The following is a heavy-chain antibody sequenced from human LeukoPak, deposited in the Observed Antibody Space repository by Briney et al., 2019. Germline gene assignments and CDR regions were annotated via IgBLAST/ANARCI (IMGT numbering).Heavy chain of an antibody. D-gene: IGHD6-13*01. Sequence: GASVKVSCKASGYTFTSYGISWVRQAPGQGLEWMGGIVPIFNTTNYAQKFQGRVTITADKSTGTAYMELSRLRSEDTAMYYCARKYSSSWYNFWDPWGQGTLVTVSS. CDR1: GYTFTSYG. CDR3: ARKYSSSWYNFWDP. V-gene: IGHV1-69*06. J-gene: IGHJ5*02. CDR2: IVPIFNTT.